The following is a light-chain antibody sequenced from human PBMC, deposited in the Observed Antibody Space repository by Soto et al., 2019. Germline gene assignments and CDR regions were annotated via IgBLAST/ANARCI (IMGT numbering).Light chain of an antibody. CDR2: KNI. CDR1: ALPRKY. J-gene: IGLJ2*01. CDR3: QSGDSSGVI. V-gene: IGLV3-25*03. Sequence: SYELTQSPSVSVSPGQTARITCSGDALPRKYAYWYQQKPGQAPLLIIYKNIERPSGITERFSGSSSGTTVTLTISAVQAEDEADYYCQSGDSSGVIFGGGTKLTVL.